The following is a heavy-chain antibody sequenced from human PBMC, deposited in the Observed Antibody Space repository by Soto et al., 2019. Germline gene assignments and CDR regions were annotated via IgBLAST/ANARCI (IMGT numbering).Heavy chain of an antibody. CDR3: ARDRRGYSYGQCLDY. Sequence: ASVKVSCKASGYTFTSYGISWVRQAPGQGLEWMGWISAYNGNTNYAQKLQGRVTMTTDTSTSTAYMELRSLRSDDTAVYYCARDRRGYSYGQCLDYWGQGTLVTVSS. CDR1: GYTFTSYG. D-gene: IGHD5-18*01. CDR2: ISAYNGNT. V-gene: IGHV1-18*01. J-gene: IGHJ4*02.